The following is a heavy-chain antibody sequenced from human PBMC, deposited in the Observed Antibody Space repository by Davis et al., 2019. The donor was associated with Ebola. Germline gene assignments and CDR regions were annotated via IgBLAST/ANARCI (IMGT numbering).Heavy chain of an antibody. CDR1: GGSITSADYY. D-gene: IGHD3-22*01. V-gene: IGHV4-39*01. CDR2: FYYAGTT. CDR3: ASLRLTYDSSGYSQPFDY. J-gene: IGHJ4*02. Sequence: MPSETLSLTCTVSGGSITSADYYWGWIRQSPGKGLEWIGTFYYAGTTFYNPSLKSRITVSVDPSKNQFSLELKSATAADTAVYYCASLRLTYDSSGYSQPFDYWGQGSLITVSS.